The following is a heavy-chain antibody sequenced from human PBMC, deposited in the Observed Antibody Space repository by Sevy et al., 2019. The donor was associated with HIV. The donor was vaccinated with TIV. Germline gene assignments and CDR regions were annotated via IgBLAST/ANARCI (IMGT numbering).Heavy chain of an antibody. J-gene: IGHJ3*02. V-gene: IGHV3-30-3*01. CDR3: ARDSVAAAGTYRGLDAFDI. Sequence: GGSLRLSCAASGFTFSSYAMHWVRQAPGKGLEWVAVISYDGSNKYYADSVKGRFTISRDNAKNSLYLQMNSLRAEDTAVYYCARDSVAAAGTYRGLDAFDIWGQGTMVTVSS. CDR2: ISYDGSNK. CDR1: GFTFSSYA. D-gene: IGHD6-13*01.